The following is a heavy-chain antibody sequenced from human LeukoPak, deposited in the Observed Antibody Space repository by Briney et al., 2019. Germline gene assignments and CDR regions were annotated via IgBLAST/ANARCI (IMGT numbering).Heavy chain of an antibody. Sequence: GSLRLSCAASGFTFSTYDMSWVRQAPGKGLEWIGEIVYSGSTNYNPSLKSRITISVDTSKNQFSLNLTSVTAADTAIYYCAKGWLHTDPWGLGTLVTVSS. D-gene: IGHD5-24*01. V-gene: IGHV4-34*01. CDR2: IVYSGST. J-gene: IGHJ5*02. CDR3: AKGWLHTDP. CDR1: GFTFSTYD.